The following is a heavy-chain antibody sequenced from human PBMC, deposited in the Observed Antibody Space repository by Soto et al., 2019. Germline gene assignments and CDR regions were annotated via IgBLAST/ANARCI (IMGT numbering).Heavy chain of an antibody. CDR3: ARDLWGYCGTDCYPLDV. V-gene: IGHV4-59*01. CDR1: GASISSFF. CDR2: LYSTGTT. D-gene: IGHD2-21*02. Sequence: PSETLSLTCSVSGASISSFFWTWIRQPPGKGLEWIGYLYSTGTTNYNPSLKSRVTISVDTSKNQFSLRLNSVTAADTAVYYCARDLWGYCGTDCYPLDVWGQGTTVTVSS. J-gene: IGHJ6*02.